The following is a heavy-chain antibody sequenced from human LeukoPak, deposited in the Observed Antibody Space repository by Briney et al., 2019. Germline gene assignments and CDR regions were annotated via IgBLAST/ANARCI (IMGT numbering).Heavy chain of an antibody. CDR2: ISGSGGTT. CDR3: AKLVAGTGYFDY. J-gene: IGHJ4*02. Sequence: PGGSLRLSCAVSGFTFSSYAMSWVRQAPGKGLGWVSTISGSGGTTYYADSVKGRFTISRDNSKNTLYLQMNSLRAEDTAVYYCAKLVAGTGYFDYWGQGTLVTVS. V-gene: IGHV3-23*01. CDR1: GFTFSSYA. D-gene: IGHD6-19*01.